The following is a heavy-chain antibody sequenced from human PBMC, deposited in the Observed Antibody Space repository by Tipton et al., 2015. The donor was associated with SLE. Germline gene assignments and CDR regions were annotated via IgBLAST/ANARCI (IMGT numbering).Heavy chain of an antibody. Sequence: TLSLTCAVYGGSFSGYYWSWIRQPPGKGLEWIGEINHSGSTYYNPSLKSRVTISVDTSKNQFSLKLSSVTAADTAVYYCARVRDYGGPNWFDPWGQGTLVTVSS. J-gene: IGHJ5*02. CDR2: INHSGST. CDR1: GGSFSGYY. D-gene: IGHD4-23*01. CDR3: ARVRDYGGPNWFDP. V-gene: IGHV4-34*01.